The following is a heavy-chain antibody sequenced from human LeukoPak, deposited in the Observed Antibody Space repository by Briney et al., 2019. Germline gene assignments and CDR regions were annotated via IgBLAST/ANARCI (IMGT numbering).Heavy chain of an antibody. Sequence: ASVKVSCKASGYTFTGYYMHWVRQAPGQGLEWMGWTNPNSGGTNYAQKFQGWVTMTRDTSISTAYMELSRLRSDDTAVYYCAIPWALDAFDIWGQGTMVTVSS. J-gene: IGHJ3*02. D-gene: IGHD7-27*01. CDR3: AIPWALDAFDI. CDR1: GYTFTGYY. V-gene: IGHV1-2*04. CDR2: TNPNSGGT.